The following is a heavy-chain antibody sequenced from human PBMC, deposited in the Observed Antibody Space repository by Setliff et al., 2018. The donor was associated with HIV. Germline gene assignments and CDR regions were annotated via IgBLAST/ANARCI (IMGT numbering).Heavy chain of an antibody. D-gene: IGHD2-2*02. Sequence: SETLSLTCAVYGGSFSAYYWSWIRQSPEMGLEWIAEISHTGSTKHNPYLGSRVTISLATSKTQFSLSLRSLSAADTAVYYCARDKRYRFPFDSWGQGTLVTVSS. CDR3: ARDKRYRFPFDS. J-gene: IGHJ4*02. V-gene: IGHV4-34*01. CDR2: ISHTGST. CDR1: GGSFSAYY.